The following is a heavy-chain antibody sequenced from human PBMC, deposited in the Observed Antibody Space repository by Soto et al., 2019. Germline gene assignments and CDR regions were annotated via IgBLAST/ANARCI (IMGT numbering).Heavy chain of an antibody. V-gene: IGHV3-23*01. CDR3: AKIPLVLALGLDY. D-gene: IGHD2-21*01. CDR1: GFTFSNYV. CDR2: ISGSGDNT. Sequence: GGSLRLSCAASGFTFSNYVMSWVRQAPGKGLEWVSSISGSGDNTYYADSVKGRFTISRDNSKNTLFLQMNSLRAEDTAVYYCAKIPLVLALGLDYWGQGTLVTVSS. J-gene: IGHJ4*02.